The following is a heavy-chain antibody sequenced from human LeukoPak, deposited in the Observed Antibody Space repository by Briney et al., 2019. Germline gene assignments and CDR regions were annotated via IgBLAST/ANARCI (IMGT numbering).Heavy chain of an antibody. Sequence: GRSLRLSCAASGFTLSSYIMYWVRQAPGKGLEWVSYIISSGSTIYYADSVKGRFTISRDNAKNSLYLQMNSLRAEDTAVYYCARVGSRYCSGGSCFLFDPWGQGTLVTVSS. CDR2: IISSGSTI. CDR3: ARVGSRYCSGGSCFLFDP. J-gene: IGHJ5*02. D-gene: IGHD2-15*01. V-gene: IGHV3-48*04. CDR1: GFTLSSYI.